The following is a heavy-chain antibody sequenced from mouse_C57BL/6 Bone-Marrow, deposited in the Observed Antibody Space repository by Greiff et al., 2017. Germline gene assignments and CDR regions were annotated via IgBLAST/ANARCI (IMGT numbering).Heavy chain of an antibody. D-gene: IGHD1-1*01. J-gene: IGHJ2*01. V-gene: IGHV14-2*01. CDR2: IDPEDGKT. CDR3: ARGITTVVATDYFDY. Sequence: VQLQQSGAELVKPGASVKLSCTASGFNIKDYYMHWVKQRTEQGLEWIGRIDPEDGKTKYAPKFQGKATITADTSSNTAYLQLSSLTSEDTAVYYCARGITTVVATDYFDYWGQGTTLTVSS. CDR1: GFNIKDYY.